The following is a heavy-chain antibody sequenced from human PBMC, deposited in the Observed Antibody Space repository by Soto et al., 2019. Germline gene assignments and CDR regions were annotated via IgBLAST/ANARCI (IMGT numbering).Heavy chain of an antibody. Sequence: GGSLRLSCAASGYTFSSYSMNWVRQAPGKGLEWVSYISSGSSTIYYADSVKGRFTISRDNAKNSLYLQMDSLRAEDTAVYYATRSAYMDVWGTGTTVTVSS. V-gene: IGHV3-48*01. D-gene: IGHD2-2*01. CDR2: ISSGSSTI. J-gene: IGHJ6*03. CDR1: GYTFSSYS. CDR3: TRSAYMDV.